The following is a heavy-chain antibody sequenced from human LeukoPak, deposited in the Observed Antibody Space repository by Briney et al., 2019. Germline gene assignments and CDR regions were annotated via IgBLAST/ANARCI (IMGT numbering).Heavy chain of an antibody. CDR2: IYSGGST. Sequence: PGGSLRLSCAASGFTVSSNYMSWVRQAPGKGLEWVSVIYSGGSTYYADSVKGRFTISRDNSKNTLYLQMNSLRAEDTAVYYCARILTGYYYCYYYMDVWGKGTTVTISS. CDR3: ARILTGYYYCYYYMDV. CDR1: GFTVSSNY. D-gene: IGHD3-9*01. J-gene: IGHJ6*03. V-gene: IGHV3-66*01.